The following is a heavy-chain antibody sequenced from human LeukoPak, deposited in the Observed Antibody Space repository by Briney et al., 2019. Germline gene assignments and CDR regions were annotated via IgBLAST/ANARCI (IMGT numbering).Heavy chain of an antibody. V-gene: IGHV4-59*01. CDR3: AREAYCGGDCYSGFDY. J-gene: IGHJ4*02. CDR1: GGSISSYY. Sequence: PSETLSLTCTASGGSISSYYWSWIRQPPGKGLEWIGYIYYSGSTNYNPSLKSRVTISVDTSKNRFSLKLSSVTAADTAVYYCAREAYCGGDCYSGFDYWGQGTLVTVSS. CDR2: IYYSGST. D-gene: IGHD2-21*02.